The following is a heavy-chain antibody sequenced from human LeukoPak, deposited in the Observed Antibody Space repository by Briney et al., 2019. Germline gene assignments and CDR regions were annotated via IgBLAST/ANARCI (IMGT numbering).Heavy chain of an antibody. CDR3: ARGNSSGWYTDAFDI. V-gene: IGHV1-46*01. D-gene: IGHD6-19*01. J-gene: IGHJ3*02. CDR1: GYTFTSYY. Sequence: ASVKVSCKASGYTFTSYYMHWVRQAPGQGLEWMGIINPSGGSTSYAQKFQGRVTMTRDTSTSTVYMELSSLRSEDTAVYYCARGNSSGWYTDAFDIWGQGTMVTVSS. CDR2: INPSGGST.